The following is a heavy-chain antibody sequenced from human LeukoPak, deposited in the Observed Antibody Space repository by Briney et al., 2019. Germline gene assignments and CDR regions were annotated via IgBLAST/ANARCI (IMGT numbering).Heavy chain of an antibody. CDR1: GFSFTNYA. D-gene: IGHD2-2*01. Sequence: GGSLRLSCAASGFSFTNYAMSWDRQAPGKGLEWVSAISGSGGSTYYTDSVKGRFTISRDNSKNTLYLQMNSLRAEDTAVYYCAKPEGYCSSTSCYELGWYFDLWGRGTLVTVSS. CDR2: ISGSGGST. J-gene: IGHJ2*01. V-gene: IGHV3-23*01. CDR3: AKPEGYCSSTSCYELGWYFDL.